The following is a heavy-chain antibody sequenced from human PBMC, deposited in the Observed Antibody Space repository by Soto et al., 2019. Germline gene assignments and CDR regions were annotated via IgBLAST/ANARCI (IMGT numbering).Heavy chain of an antibody. CDR3: ARDKARYYYGSGSSTLFHY. V-gene: IGHV4-4*02. J-gene: IGHJ4*02. Sequence: QVQLQESGPGLVKPSGTLSLTCAVSGGSISSSNWWNWVRQPPGKGLEWIGEIYHSGSTNYNPSLKSRVPISVDKSKYQSSLKLSSVTAADTAVYYCARDKARYYYGSGSSTLFHYWGQGTLVTVSS. CDR2: IYHSGST. CDR1: GGSISSSNW. D-gene: IGHD3-10*01.